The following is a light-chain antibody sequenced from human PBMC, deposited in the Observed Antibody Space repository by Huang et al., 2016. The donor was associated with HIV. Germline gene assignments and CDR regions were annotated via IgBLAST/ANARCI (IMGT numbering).Light chain of an antibody. CDR3: QQRSSWPLT. J-gene: IGKJ4*01. V-gene: IGKV3-11*01. CDR1: QNINTY. CDR2: DAS. Sequence: EIVLTQSPVTLSMSQGQRATLSCRASQNINTYLAWYQQKHGQSPRLLIYDASNKATGIPARFSGSGSETDFTLTISSLEPEDFVVYFCQQRSSWPLTFGGGTTIEIK.